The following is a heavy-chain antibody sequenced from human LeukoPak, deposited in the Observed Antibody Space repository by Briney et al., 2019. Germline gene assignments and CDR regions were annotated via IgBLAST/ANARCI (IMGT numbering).Heavy chain of an antibody. CDR2: IYSDGVT. J-gene: IGHJ5*02. V-gene: IGHV3-66*02. Sequence: GGSLRLSCAASGFIFNSYAMSWVRQPPGKGLAWVSLIYSDGVTQYADSVKGRFTISRDNSKNTLYLQMNSLRDEDTAVYFCARDRAEGKTWVEFDPWGQGTLVTVSS. CDR1: GFIFNSYA. CDR3: ARDRAEGKTWVEFDP.